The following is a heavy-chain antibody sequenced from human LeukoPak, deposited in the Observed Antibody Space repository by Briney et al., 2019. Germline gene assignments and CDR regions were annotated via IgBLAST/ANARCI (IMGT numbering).Heavy chain of an antibody. Sequence: ASVKVSCKVSGYTLTELSMHWVRQAPGKGLEWMGGFDPEDGETIYAQKFQGRVTVTEDTSTDTAYMELSSLRSEDTAVYYCATARLFPDSSGSYFDYWGQGTLVTVSS. J-gene: IGHJ4*02. V-gene: IGHV1-24*01. CDR2: FDPEDGET. CDR3: ATARLFPDSSGSYFDY. D-gene: IGHD3-22*01. CDR1: GYTLTELS.